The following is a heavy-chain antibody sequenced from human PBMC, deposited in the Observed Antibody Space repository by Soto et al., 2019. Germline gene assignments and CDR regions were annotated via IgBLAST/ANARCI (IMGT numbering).Heavy chain of an antibody. CDR1: GFTFDGYA. CDR3: AKVSSGWCPRI. D-gene: IGHD6-19*01. V-gene: IGHV3-9*01. CDR2: ISWNSGSI. Sequence: EVQLVESGGGLVQPGRSLRLSCAASGFTFDGYAMHWVRQAPGKGLEWVSGISWNSGSIGYADSVKGRFTISRDNAKSSLYLQMNSLRAEDTALYYCAKVSSGWCPRIGGQGTLVTVSS. J-gene: IGHJ4*02.